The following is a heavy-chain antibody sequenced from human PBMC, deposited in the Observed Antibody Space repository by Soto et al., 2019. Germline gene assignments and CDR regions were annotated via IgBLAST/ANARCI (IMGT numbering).Heavy chain of an antibody. CDR3: ARGRHYDILTGYYPYYYYYGMDV. V-gene: IGHV1-2*04. CDR1: GYTFTGYY. D-gene: IGHD3-9*01. Sequence: ASVTVSCKASGYTFTGYYMHWVRQAPGQGLEWMGWINPNSGGTNYAQKFQGWVTMTRDTSISTAYMELSRLRSDDTAVYYCARGRHYDILTGYYPYYYYYGMDVWGQGTTVTVSS. CDR2: INPNSGGT. J-gene: IGHJ6*02.